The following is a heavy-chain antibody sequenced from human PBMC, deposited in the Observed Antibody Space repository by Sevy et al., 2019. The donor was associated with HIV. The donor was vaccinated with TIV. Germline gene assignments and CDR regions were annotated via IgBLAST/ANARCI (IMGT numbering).Heavy chain of an antibody. D-gene: IGHD3-22*01. CDR3: ARETTMIEEPGWFDP. CDR1: GFTFSDYY. Sequence: GSLRLSCAASGFTFSDYYMSWIRQAPGKGLEWVSYISRSGSTINYADSVKGRFTISRDNAKNSLYLKINSLRAKDTAVYYCARETTMIEEPGWFDPWGQGTLVTVSS. J-gene: IGHJ5*02. CDR2: ISRSGSTI. V-gene: IGHV3-11*01.